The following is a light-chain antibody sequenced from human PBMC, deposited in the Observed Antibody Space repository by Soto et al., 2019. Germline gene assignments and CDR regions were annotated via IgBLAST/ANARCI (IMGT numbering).Light chain of an antibody. CDR2: GAS. CDR1: QGISSY. Sequence: DIQLTQSPSSLSASVGDRVTITCRVSQGISSYLAWYQQKPGKAPNLLIYGASTLQSGVPSRFSGSGSGTQFTLTISSLQPEDFATYYCQQLNSYPLTFGPGTTVDIK. CDR3: QQLNSYPLT. V-gene: IGKV1-9*01. J-gene: IGKJ3*01.